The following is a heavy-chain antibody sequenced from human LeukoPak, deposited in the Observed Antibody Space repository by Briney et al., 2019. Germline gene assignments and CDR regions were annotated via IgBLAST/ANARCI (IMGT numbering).Heavy chain of an antibody. J-gene: IGHJ5*01. CDR3: AKDRGGDYGYFGWFDS. V-gene: IGHV3-23*01. CDR2: ISSRGDNI. CDR1: GFTFSNYA. Sequence: PGGSLRLSCAASGFTFSNYAMNWVHLTPGKGLEWVSSISSRGDNIDYADSVKGRFTTSRDKFTNTLYLQMNSLRVDDTAAYYCAKDRGGDYGYFGWFDSWGQGTQVTVSS. D-gene: IGHD3-22*01.